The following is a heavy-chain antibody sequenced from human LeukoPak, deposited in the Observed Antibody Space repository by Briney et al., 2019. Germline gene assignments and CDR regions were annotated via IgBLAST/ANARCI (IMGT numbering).Heavy chain of an antibody. CDR1: GGSISGSSYY. V-gene: IGHV4-39*02. CDR2: IYYSGST. D-gene: IGHD3-9*01. CDR3: ARGSYDILTGYSTLGEY. J-gene: IGHJ4*02. Sequence: SGTLSLTCTVSGGSISGSSYYWGWIRQPPGKGLEWIGSIYYSGSTYYKPSLKSRVTISLDTSKNHFYLKLSSVTAADTAVYYCARGSYDILTGYSTLGEYWGQGTLVTVSS.